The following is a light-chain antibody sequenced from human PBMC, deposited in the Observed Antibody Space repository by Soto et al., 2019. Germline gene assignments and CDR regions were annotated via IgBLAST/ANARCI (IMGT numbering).Light chain of an antibody. CDR1: QSVGSSY. CDR3: QQYGSSGT. V-gene: IGKV3-20*01. CDR2: AAS. Sequence: EIVLTQSPGTLSLSPGERATLSCRASQSVGSSYLAWYQQKPGQAPRFLIYAASSRATGIPDRFSGSGSGTDFTLTISRLEPEDFAVYYCQQYGSSGTFGQGTKVDI. J-gene: IGKJ1*01.